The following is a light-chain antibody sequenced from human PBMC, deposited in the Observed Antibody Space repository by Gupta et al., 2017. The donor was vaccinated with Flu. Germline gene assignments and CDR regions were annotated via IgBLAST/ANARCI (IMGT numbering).Light chain of an antibody. J-gene: IGKJ4*01. CDR2: YSS. CDR1: RNIGNS. V-gene: IGKV6D-21*02. CDR3: HHSCSLPLT. Sequence: EIVLTQSPDFQSVTPKEKVTIPCRASRNIGNSLHWYQQKPDQSTRLLIQYSSQSISGVPSRVSGSGSGTEFTLLINSLEAEDGAAYYCHHSCSLPLTFGGGTKVEI.